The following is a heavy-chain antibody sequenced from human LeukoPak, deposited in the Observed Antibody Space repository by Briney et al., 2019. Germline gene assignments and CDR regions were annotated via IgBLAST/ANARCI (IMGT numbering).Heavy chain of an antibody. CDR3: ATSADAPGNY. Sequence: GGPLRLSCAASGFTFSNYAMSWVRQAPGKGLEWVSAISGSGGSTYYADSVKGRFTISRDNAENSLYLQMNSLRADDTAVYYCATSADAPGNYWGQGTLVTVSS. CDR1: GFTFSNYA. V-gene: IGHV3-23*01. CDR2: ISGSGGST. D-gene: IGHD2-2*01. J-gene: IGHJ4*02.